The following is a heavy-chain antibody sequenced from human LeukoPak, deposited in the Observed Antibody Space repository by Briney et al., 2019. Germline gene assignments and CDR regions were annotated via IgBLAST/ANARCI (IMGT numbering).Heavy chain of an antibody. V-gene: IGHV1-69*04. CDR2: IIPILGIA. J-gene: IGHJ4*02. Sequence: ASVKVSCKASGGTFSSYAISWVRQAPGQGLEWMGRIIPILGIANYAQKFQGRVTITADKSTSTAYMELSSLRSEDTAVYYCANTYSGSYVHFDYWGQGTLVTVSS. CDR1: GGTFSSYA. CDR3: ANTYSGSYVHFDY. D-gene: IGHD1-26*01.